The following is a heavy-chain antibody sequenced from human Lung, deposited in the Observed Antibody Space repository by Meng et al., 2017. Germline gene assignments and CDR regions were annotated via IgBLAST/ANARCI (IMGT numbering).Heavy chain of an antibody. D-gene: IGHD4-11*01. V-gene: IGHV4-34*01. CDR3: ARGPTTMAHDFDY. Sequence: QLNLQQWAAGLVQPSETLSLTCVVSGGSFSDYYWGWIRQPPGKGLEWIGEINHSGSTNYNPSLESRATISVDTSQNNLSLKLSSVTAADSAVYYCARGPTTMAHDFDYWGQGTLVTVSS. CDR1: GGSFSDYY. CDR2: INHSGST. J-gene: IGHJ4*02.